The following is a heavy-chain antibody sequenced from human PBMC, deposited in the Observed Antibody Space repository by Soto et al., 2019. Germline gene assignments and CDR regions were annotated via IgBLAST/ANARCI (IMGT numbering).Heavy chain of an antibody. D-gene: IGHD5-18*01. CDR2: TYYRSKWYN. V-gene: IGHV6-1*01. CDR3: AINSYGYYYYGMDV. J-gene: IGHJ6*02. CDR1: GDSVSSNSAA. Sequence: PSQTLSLTCAISGDSVSSNSAAWNWISQTPSRGLEWLGRTYYRSKWYNDYAVSVKSRITINPDTSKNQFSLQLNSVTPEDTAVYYCAINSYGYYYYGMDVWGQGTTVPVSS.